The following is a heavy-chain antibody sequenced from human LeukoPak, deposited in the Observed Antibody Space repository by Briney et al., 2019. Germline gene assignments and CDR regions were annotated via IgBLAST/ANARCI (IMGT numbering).Heavy chain of an antibody. D-gene: IGHD4-23*01. CDR3: ARVYGGNRGYFDY. J-gene: IGHJ4*02. CDR1: GFTFSSYS. Sequence: PGGSLRLSCAASGFTFSSYSMNWVRQAPGKGLEWVSSISSSSSYIYYADSVKGRFTIPRDNAKNSLYLQMNSLRAEDTAVYYCARVYGGNRGYFDYWGQGTLVTVSS. V-gene: IGHV3-21*01. CDR2: ISSSSSYI.